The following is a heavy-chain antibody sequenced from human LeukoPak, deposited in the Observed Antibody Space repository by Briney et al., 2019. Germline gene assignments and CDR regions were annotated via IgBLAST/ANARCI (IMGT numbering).Heavy chain of an antibody. V-gene: IGHV1-69*13. Sequence: SVKVSCKASGYTFTIYDINWVRQATGQGLEWMGGIIPIFGTANYAQKFQGRVTITADESTSTAYMELSSLRSEDTAVYYCARARRIAAAARADYWGQGTLVTVSS. CDR1: GYTFTIYD. CDR2: IIPIFGTA. D-gene: IGHD6-13*01. CDR3: ARARRIAAAARADY. J-gene: IGHJ4*02.